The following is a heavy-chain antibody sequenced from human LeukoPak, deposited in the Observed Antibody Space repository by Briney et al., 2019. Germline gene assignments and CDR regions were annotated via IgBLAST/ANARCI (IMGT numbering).Heavy chain of an antibody. CDR2: IYYGGST. Sequence: PSETLSLTCTVSGDSISSDIYSWGWIRQPPGKGLEWTGTIYYGGSTYYNPSLKSRVTISVDTSKNQFSLNLSSVTAADTAVYYCARLYSGSYYERDYWGQGTLVTVSS. D-gene: IGHD1-26*01. CDR1: GDSISSDIYS. J-gene: IGHJ4*02. CDR3: ARLYSGSYYERDY. V-gene: IGHV4-39*01.